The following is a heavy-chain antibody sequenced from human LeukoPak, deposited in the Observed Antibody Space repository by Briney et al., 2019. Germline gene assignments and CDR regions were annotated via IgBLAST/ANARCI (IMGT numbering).Heavy chain of an antibody. CDR1: GFTFSSYA. CDR2: ISSNGGST. J-gene: IGHJ4*02. Sequence: GGSLRLSCAASGFTFSSYATHWVRQAPGKGLEYVSAISSNGGSTYYANSVKGRFTISRDNSKNTLYLQMGSLRAEDMAVYYCARDRLGQNDYWGQGTLVTVSS. CDR3: ARDRLGQNDY. D-gene: IGHD4-11*01. V-gene: IGHV3-64*01.